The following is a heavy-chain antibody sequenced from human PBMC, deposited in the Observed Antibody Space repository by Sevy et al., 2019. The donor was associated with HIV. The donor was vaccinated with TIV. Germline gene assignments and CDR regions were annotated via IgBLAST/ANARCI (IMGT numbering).Heavy chain of an antibody. Sequence: SETLSLTCTVSGGSISSYYWSWIRQPPGKGLEWIGYIYYSGSTNYNPSLKSRVTISVDTSKNQFSLKLSSVTAADTAVYYCARGTRGVATITYYFDYWGQGTLVTVSS. D-gene: IGHD5-12*01. CDR3: ARGTRGVATITYYFDY. CDR2: IYYSGST. V-gene: IGHV4-59*13. J-gene: IGHJ4*02. CDR1: GGSISSYY.